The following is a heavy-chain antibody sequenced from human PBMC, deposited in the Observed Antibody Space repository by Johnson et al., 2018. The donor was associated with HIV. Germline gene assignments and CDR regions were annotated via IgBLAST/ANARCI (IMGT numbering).Heavy chain of an antibody. Sequence: QVQLVESGGGLVKPGGSLRLSCAASGFTFSDYYMSWIRQAPGKGLEWVSYIRSSGSTIYYADSVKGRFTISRDNAKKSLYLQMNSLRAGDTALYHCARRDSGSLSFDIWGQGTMVSVSS. CDR2: IRSSGSTI. V-gene: IGHV3-11*01. CDR3: ARRDSGSLSFDI. CDR1: GFTFSDYY. D-gene: IGHD1-26*01. J-gene: IGHJ3*02.